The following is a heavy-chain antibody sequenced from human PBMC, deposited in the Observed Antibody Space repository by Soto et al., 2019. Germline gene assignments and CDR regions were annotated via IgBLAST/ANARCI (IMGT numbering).Heavy chain of an antibody. Sequence: EVQLVESGGGLVQPGGSLRLSCAASGFTFSSYEMNWVRQAPGKGLEWVSYISSSGSTIYYADSVKGRFTISRDNAKNSLYLQMNSLRAEDTAVYHCARVRWELSPFDYWGQGTLVTVSS. CDR2: ISSSGSTI. V-gene: IGHV3-48*03. CDR1: GFTFSSYE. J-gene: IGHJ4*02. D-gene: IGHD1-26*01. CDR3: ARVRWELSPFDY.